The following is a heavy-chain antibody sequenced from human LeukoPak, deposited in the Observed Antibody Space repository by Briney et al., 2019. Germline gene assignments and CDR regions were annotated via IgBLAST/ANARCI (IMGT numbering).Heavy chain of an antibody. CDR1: GFTVSSNY. Sequence: GGSLRLSCAASGFTVSSNYMSWVRQAPGKGLEWVSVIYSGGSTYYAVSVKGRFTISRDNSKNSLYLQMNSLRAEDTAVYYCARDLVVVVPAANTNDTYYYYGMDVWGQGTTVTVSS. D-gene: IGHD2-2*01. J-gene: IGHJ6*02. CDR3: ARDLVVVVPAANTNDTYYYYGMDV. V-gene: IGHV3-66*01. CDR2: IYSGGST.